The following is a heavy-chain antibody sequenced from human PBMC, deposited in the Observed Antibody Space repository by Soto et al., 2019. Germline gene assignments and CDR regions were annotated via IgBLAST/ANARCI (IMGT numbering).Heavy chain of an antibody. D-gene: IGHD2-2*01. CDR2: IYYSGNT. J-gene: IGHJ6*02. CDR1: GGSISSGGYY. V-gene: IGHV4-31*01. Sequence: QVQLQESGPGLVKPSQTLSLTCTVSGGSISSGGYYWSWIRQHPGKGLEWIGYIYYSGNTYYNPSLKSLVTISVDTSKNQFSLKLSSVTAADTAVYYCARVKVPAAKYGMDVWGQGTTVTVSS. CDR3: ARVKVPAAKYGMDV.